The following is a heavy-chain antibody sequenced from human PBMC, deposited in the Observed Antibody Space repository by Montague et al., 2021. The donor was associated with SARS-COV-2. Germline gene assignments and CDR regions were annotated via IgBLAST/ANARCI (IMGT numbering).Heavy chain of an antibody. CDR1: GFTFSKFA. J-gene: IGHJ6*03. CDR3: AREFPGDYGYYYYYSMDV. V-gene: IGHV3-23*03. CDR2: IEHEYMTI. D-gene: IGHD4/OR15-4a*01. Sequence: SLRLSCAASGFTFSKFAMSWVRQAPGKGLEWVAVIEHEYMTIWHADSVKGRFTISRDDSKNTLYLQMASLRVEDTAVYFCAREFPGDYGYYYYYSMDVWGKGTTVTVSS.